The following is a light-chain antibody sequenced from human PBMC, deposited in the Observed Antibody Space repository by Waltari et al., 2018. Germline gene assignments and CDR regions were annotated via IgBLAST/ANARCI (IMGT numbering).Light chain of an antibody. CDR2: DVT. V-gene: IGLV2-14*03. Sequence: QSALTQPASVSGSPGQSITISCTGTTSDVGGFNYVSWYQQYPAKAPKLIIYDVTGRPSGVSTRFSGSKSGNTASLIISGLQAEDEADYDCSSYRGGITWVFGGGTKLTVL. CDR3: SSYRGGITWV. CDR1: TSDVGGFNY. J-gene: IGLJ3*02.